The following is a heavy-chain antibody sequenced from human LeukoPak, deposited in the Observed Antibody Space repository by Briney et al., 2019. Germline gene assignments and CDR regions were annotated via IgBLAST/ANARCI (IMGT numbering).Heavy chain of an antibody. D-gene: IGHD5-12*01. J-gene: IGHJ6*03. V-gene: IGHV3-48*01. CDR3: ARDGHSGYERSSYYYYMDV. CDR2: ISSSSSSI. CDR1: GFTFSSYN. Sequence: GRSLRLSCAASGFTFSSYNMNWVRQAPGKGLEWVSYISSSSSSIYYAESVKGRFTISRDNAKNSLYLQMNSLRAEDTAVYYCARDGHSGYERSSYYYYMDVWGKGTTVTVSS.